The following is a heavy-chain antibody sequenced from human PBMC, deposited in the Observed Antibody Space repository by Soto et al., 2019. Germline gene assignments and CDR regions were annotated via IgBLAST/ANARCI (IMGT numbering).Heavy chain of an antibody. CDR2: INPNSGGT. D-gene: IGHD3-3*01. V-gene: IGHV1-2*04. J-gene: IGHJ4*02. CDR1: GYTFTGYY. CDR3: ARSDFWSGYYLDY. Sequence: ASVKVSCKASGYTFTGYYMHWVRQAPGQGLEWMGWINPNSGGTNYAQKFQGWVTMTRDTSISTAYMELSRLRSDDTAVYYCARSDFWSGYYLDYWGQGTLVTVSS.